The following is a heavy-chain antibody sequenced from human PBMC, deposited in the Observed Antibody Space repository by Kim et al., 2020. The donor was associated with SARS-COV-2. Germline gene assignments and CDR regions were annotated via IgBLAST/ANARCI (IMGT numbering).Heavy chain of an antibody. Sequence: PEDGETIYAQKFQGRVTMTEDTSTDTAYMELSSLRSEDTAVYYCATDFDYWGQGTLVTVSS. CDR2: PEDGET. J-gene: IGHJ4*02. CDR3: ATDFDY. V-gene: IGHV1-24*01.